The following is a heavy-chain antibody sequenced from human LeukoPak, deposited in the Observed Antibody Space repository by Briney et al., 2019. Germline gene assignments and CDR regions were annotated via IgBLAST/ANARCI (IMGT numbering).Heavy chain of an antibody. CDR2: IYYSGST. V-gene: IGHV4-39*07. CDR1: GGSISSSSYY. D-gene: IGHD6-13*01. Sequence: SETLSLTCTVSGGSISSSSYYWGWIRQPPGKGLEWIGSIYYSGSTYYNPSLKSRVTISVDTSKNQFSLKLSSVTAADTAVYYCAKLTAAGTPGGAFDIWGQGTMVTVSS. J-gene: IGHJ3*02. CDR3: AKLTAAGTPGGAFDI.